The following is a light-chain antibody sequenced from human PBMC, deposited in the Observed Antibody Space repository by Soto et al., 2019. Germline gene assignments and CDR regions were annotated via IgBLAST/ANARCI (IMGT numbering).Light chain of an antibody. J-gene: IGLJ1*01. Sequence: QSVLTQPPSASGSPGQSVAISCTGTSSDVGGYNYVSWYQQHPGTAPKLMIYEVNKRPSGVPDRFSGSKSGNTASLTVSGLQADDEADYYCSSYAGSSNVFGTGTKLTVL. CDR3: SSYAGSSNV. V-gene: IGLV2-8*01. CDR2: EVN. CDR1: SSDVGGYNY.